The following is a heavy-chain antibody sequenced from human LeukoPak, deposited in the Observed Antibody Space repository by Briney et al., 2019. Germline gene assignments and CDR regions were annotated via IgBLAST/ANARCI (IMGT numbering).Heavy chain of an antibody. CDR2: IYSGGST. CDR1: GFTVSSNY. Sequence: PGGSLRLSCAASGFTVSSNYMSRVRQAPGKGLEWVSVIYSGGSTYYADSVKGRFTISRDNSENTLYLQMNSLRAEDTAVYYCASDYGDYVGAFDIWGQGTMVTVSS. CDR3: ASDYGDYVGAFDI. J-gene: IGHJ3*02. D-gene: IGHD4-17*01. V-gene: IGHV3-53*01.